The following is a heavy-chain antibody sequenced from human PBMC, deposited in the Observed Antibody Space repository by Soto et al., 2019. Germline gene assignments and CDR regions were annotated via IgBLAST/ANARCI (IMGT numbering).Heavy chain of an antibody. V-gene: IGHV4-31*03. CDR2: IYYSGST. J-gene: IGHJ4*02. CDR3: ARDRARRDFDY. CDR1: GGSISSGGYY. Sequence: TLSLTCTVSGGSISSGGYYWSWIRQHPWKGLEWIGYIYYSGSTYYNPSLKSRVTISVDTSKNQFSLKLSSVTAADTAVYYCARDRARRDFDYWGQGTLVTVS.